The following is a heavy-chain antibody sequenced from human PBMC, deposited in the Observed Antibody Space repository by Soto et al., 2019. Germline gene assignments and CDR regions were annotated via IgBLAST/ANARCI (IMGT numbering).Heavy chain of an antibody. Sequence: ASVKVSCKASGDTFTTYDINWVRQATGHGLEWMGWINPNSGNIGYAQRFQGRDTMTRDTAIRTAYMEVSSLRPDDTAVYYCARGRASGSYYLLDYWGQGTLVTVSS. CDR1: GDTFTTYD. D-gene: IGHD3-10*01. J-gene: IGHJ4*02. V-gene: IGHV1-8*01. CDR3: ARGRASGSYYLLDY. CDR2: INPNSGNI.